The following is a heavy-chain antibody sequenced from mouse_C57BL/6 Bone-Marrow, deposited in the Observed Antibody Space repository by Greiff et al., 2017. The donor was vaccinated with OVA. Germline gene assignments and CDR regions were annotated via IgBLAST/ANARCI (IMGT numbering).Heavy chain of an antibody. CDR1: GYTFTSYW. J-gene: IGHJ4*01. CDR2: INPSSGYT. Sequence: QVQLQQSGAELAKPGASVMLSCKASGYTFTSYWMHWVKQRPGQGLEWIGYINPSSGYTKYNQKFKDKATLTADKSSSTAYMQLSSLTYEDSAVYYCARSNYDHYYAMDYWGQGTSVTVSS. D-gene: IGHD2-4*01. CDR3: ARSNYDHYYAMDY. V-gene: IGHV1-7*01.